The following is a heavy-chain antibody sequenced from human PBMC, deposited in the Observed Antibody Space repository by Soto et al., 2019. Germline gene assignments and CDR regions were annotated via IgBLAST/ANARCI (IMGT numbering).Heavy chain of an antibody. J-gene: IGHJ4*02. CDR2: IKQDGSEK. CDR3: ARDDCSSTSCLGGFDY. Sequence: GGSLRLSCAASGFTFSSYWMSWVRQAPGKGLEWVANIKQDGSEKYYVDSVKGRFTISRDNAKNSLYLQMNSLRAEDTAVYYCARDDCSSTSCLGGFDYWGQGTLVTVS. V-gene: IGHV3-7*03. CDR1: GFTFSSYW. D-gene: IGHD2-2*01.